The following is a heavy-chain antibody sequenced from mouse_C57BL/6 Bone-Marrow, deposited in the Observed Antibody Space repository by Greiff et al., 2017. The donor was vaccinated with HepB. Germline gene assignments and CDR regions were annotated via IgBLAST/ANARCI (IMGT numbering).Heavy chain of an antibody. D-gene: IGHD1-1*02. Sequence: EVKLVESGGDLVKPGGSLKLSCAASGFTFSSYGMSWVRQTPDKRLEWVATISSGGSYTYYPDSVKGRFTISRDNAKNTLYLQMSSLKSEDTAMYWGVLWAMDYWGQGTSVTVSS. V-gene: IGHV5-6*01. CDR3: VLWAMDY. CDR2: ISSGGSYT. CDR1: GFTFSSYG. J-gene: IGHJ4*01.